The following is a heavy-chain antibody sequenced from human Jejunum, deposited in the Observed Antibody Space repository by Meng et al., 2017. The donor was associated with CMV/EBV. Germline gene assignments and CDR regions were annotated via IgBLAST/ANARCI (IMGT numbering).Heavy chain of an antibody. CDR2: ISGRGGNT. J-gene: IGHJ4*02. D-gene: IGHD2-2*01. CDR3: AKIIQGDIILIPATWSFDS. Sequence: TVSNYAMSWIRQAPGKGLEWVAGISGRGGNTYYADSMKGRFTISSDSSRNTLSLQMNSLRAEDTALYFCAKIIQGDIILIPATWSFDSWGPGTLVTVSS. V-gene: IGHV3-23*01. CDR1: TVSNYA.